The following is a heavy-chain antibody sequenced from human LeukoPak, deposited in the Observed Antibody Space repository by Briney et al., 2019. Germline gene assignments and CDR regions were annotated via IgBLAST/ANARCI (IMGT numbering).Heavy chain of an antibody. Sequence: SVKVSCKASGGTFSSYAISWVRQAPGQGLEWMGGIIPIFGTANYAQKFQGRVTITADESTSTAYMELSSLRSEDTAVYYCARDGVAAAAGTDYYYMDVWGKGTTVTISS. D-gene: IGHD6-13*01. J-gene: IGHJ6*03. CDR2: IIPIFGTA. V-gene: IGHV1-69*13. CDR3: ARDGVAAAAGTDYYYMDV. CDR1: GGTFSSYA.